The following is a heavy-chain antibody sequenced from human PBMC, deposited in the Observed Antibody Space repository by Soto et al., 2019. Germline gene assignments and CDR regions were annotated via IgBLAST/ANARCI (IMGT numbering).Heavy chain of an antibody. CDR2: ISWNSGDI. V-gene: IGHV3-9*01. J-gene: IGHJ4*02. CDR1: GFSCDDYG. Sequence: EVQLVESGGGSVQPGRSLRISCAASGFSCDDYGMHWVRQGPGKGLEWVSGISWNSGDIYYADSVKGRFTISRDNAKRSLYLQMNSLRTEDTALYYCAKDNDLDRDGPFDYWGQGILVTVSS. D-gene: IGHD2-2*03. CDR3: AKDNDLDRDGPFDY.